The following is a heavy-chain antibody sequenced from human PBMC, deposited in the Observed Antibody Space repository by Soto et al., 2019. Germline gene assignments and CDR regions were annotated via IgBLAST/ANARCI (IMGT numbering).Heavy chain of an antibody. D-gene: IGHD6-13*01. Sequence: PGKGLEWIGYIYYSGSTNYNPSLKSRVTISVDTSKNQFSLKLSSVTAADTAVYYCARAHHLGLSSSWSLFDYWGQGTLVTAPQ. CDR3: ARAHHLGLSSSWSLFDY. V-gene: IGHV4-59*01. J-gene: IGHJ4*02. CDR2: IYYSGST.